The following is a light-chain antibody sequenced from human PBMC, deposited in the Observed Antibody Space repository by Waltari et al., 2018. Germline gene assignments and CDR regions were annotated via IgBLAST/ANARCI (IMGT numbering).Light chain of an antibody. V-gene: IGLV1-40*01. J-gene: IGLJ3*02. CDR1: GSNIGAGYD. CDR2: GTS. CDR3: QSYDTTLSVV. Sequence: QSVLTQPPSVSGAPGQKVTISCTGSGSNIGAGYDVHWYQQLPRAAPKLLIYGTSSRPLGVPDRFFGSTSGTSASLAITVLQAEDEADYYCQSYDTTLSVVFGGGTKLTVL.